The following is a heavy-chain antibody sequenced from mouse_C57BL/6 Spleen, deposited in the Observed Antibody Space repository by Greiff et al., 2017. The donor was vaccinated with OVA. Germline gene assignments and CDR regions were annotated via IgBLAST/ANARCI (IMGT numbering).Heavy chain of an antibody. D-gene: IGHD1-1*01. Sequence: VQLQQSGPGLVQPSQSLSITCTVSGFSLTSSGVHWVRQSPGKGLEWLGVIWRGGSTDYNAAFMSRLSITKDNSKSQVFFKMNSLQADDTAIYYCAKMNNYYGSSALDYWGQGTTLTVSS. CDR1: GFSLTSSG. J-gene: IGHJ2*01. CDR2: IWRGGST. V-gene: IGHV2-5*01. CDR3: AKMNNYYGSSALDY.